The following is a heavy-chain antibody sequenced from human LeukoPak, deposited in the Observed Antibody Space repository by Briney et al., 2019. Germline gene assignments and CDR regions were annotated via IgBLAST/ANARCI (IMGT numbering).Heavy chain of an antibody. CDR2: IYYSGST. V-gene: IGHV4-59*01. J-gene: IGHJ3*02. D-gene: IGHD3-22*01. Sequence: GSLRLSCAASGFTFSNAWMSWIRQPPGKGLEWIGYIYYSGSTNYNPSLKSRVTISVDTSKNQFSLKLSSVTAADTAVYYCARVRGGNYYDSSGTQLAFDIWGQGTMVTVSS. CDR3: ARVRGGNYYDSSGTQLAFDI. CDR1: GFTFSNAW.